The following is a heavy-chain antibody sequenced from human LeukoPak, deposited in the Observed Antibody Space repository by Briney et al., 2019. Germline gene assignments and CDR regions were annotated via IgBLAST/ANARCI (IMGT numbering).Heavy chain of an antibody. CDR2: IYYSGNT. J-gene: IGHJ6*03. V-gene: IGHV4-39*01. CDR3: ARREKSYYYYMDV. Sequence: PSETLSLTCTVPGGSISSSSYYWGWIRQPPGKGLEWIGNIYYSGNTYYNPSLKSRVTISVDTSKNQFSLKLSSVTAADTAVYYCARREKSYYYYMDVWGKGTTVTVSS. CDR1: GGSISSSSYY.